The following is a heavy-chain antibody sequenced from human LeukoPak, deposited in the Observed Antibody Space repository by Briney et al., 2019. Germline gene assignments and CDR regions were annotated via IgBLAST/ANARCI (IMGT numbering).Heavy chain of an antibody. Sequence: GGSLRLSCAASGFTFSSYGMHLVRQAPGKRLYLVAFTSYDGTKNYYADSVKGRFTISRDNSKNTLFLQMNSLRPEDTAVYYCARLGEDSYGYQTDFDYWGQGTLVTVSS. D-gene: IGHD5-18*01. V-gene: IGHV3-30*03. CDR3: ARLGEDSYGYQTDFDY. J-gene: IGHJ4*02. CDR2: TSYDGTKN. CDR1: GFTFSSYG.